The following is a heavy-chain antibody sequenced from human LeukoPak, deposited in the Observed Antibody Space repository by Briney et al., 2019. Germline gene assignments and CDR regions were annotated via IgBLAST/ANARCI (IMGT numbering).Heavy chain of an antibody. CDR3: ARDRGSSGWYEFDY. V-gene: IGHV3-7*01. CDR2: IDQDGSKK. CDR1: GFTFTNFW. J-gene: IGHJ4*02. D-gene: IGHD6-19*01. Sequence: GGSLRLSCAASGFTFTNFWMNWVRQAPGKGLEWVANIDQDGSKKFYVDSVRGRFIISRDNAKNSLYLEMNSLRADDTAVYYCARDRGSSGWYEFDYWGQGTLVTVSS.